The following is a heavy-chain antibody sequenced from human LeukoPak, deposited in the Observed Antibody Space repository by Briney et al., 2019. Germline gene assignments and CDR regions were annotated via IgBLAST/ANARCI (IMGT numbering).Heavy chain of an antibody. Sequence: PSETLSLTCTVSGGSISSYYWSWIRQPPGKELEWIGYLYYSRSTNYNPSFKSRVTMSVNTSKTQFSLKLNSMTAADTAVYFCARGRYNDYGFDYWGQGTLVTVSS. J-gene: IGHJ4*02. CDR2: LYYSRST. CDR3: ARGRYNDYGFDY. V-gene: IGHV4-59*01. D-gene: IGHD4-17*01. CDR1: GGSISSYY.